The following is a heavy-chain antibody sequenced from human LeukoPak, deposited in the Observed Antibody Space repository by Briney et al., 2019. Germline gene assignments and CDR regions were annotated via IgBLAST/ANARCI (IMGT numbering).Heavy chain of an antibody. J-gene: IGHJ4*02. CDR2: MNPNSGNT. D-gene: IGHD2-2*01. CDR1: GYTFTSYD. CDR3: ARENCSSTTCYGGPLDY. V-gene: IGHV1-8*03. Sequence: GASVKVSCKASGYTFTSYDINWVRQATGQGLEWMGWMNPNSGNTGYAQKFQGRVTITRNTSISTAYMELSSLRSEDTAVYYCARENCSSTTCYGGPLDYWGQGTLVTVSS.